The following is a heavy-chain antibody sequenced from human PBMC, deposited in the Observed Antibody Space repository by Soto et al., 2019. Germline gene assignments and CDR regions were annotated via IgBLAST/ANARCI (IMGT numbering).Heavy chain of an antibody. CDR3: ARENVVVVAATRGAFDI. CDR2: ISSSSSYI. Sequence: PGGSLRLCCAASGYTFSGYAMSWVLKAPGKGLEWVSSISSSSSYIYYADSVKGRFTISRDNAKNSLYLQMNSLRAEDTAVYYCARENVVVVAATRGAFDIWGQGTMVTVSS. CDR1: GYTFSGYA. J-gene: IGHJ3*02. V-gene: IGHV3-21*01. D-gene: IGHD2-15*01.